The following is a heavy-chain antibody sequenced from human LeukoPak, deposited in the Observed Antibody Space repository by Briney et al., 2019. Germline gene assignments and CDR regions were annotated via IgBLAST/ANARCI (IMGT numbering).Heavy chain of an antibody. Sequence: GGSLRLSCAASGFTFSDYYMSWIRQAPGKGLEWVSYISSSGSTIYYADSVKGRFTISRDNAKNSLYLQMNSLRAEDTAVYYCARDLGGRPYYDFWSGYGGDWFDPWGQGTLVTVSS. J-gene: IGHJ5*02. CDR1: GFTFSDYY. CDR2: ISSSGSTI. CDR3: ARDLGGRPYYDFWSGYGGDWFDP. D-gene: IGHD3-3*01. V-gene: IGHV3-11*01.